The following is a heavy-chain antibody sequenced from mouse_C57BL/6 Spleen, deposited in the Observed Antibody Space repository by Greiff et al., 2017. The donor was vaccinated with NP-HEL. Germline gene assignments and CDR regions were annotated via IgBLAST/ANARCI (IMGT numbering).Heavy chain of an antibody. V-gene: IGHV1-22*01. CDR1: GYTFTDYN. D-gene: IGHD1-1*01. CDR2: INPNNGGT. Sequence: VQLQQSGPELVKPGASVKMSCKASGYTFTDYNMHWVKQSHGKSLEWIGYINPNNGGTSYNQKFKGKATLTVNKSSSTAYMELRSLTSEDSAVYYCARALYYYGSIFDYWGQGTTLTVSS. CDR3: ARALYYYGSIFDY. J-gene: IGHJ2*01.